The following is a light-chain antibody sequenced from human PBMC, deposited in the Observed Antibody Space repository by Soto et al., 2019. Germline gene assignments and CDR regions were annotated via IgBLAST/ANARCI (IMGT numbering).Light chain of an antibody. V-gene: IGLV2-14*03. Sequence: QSALSQPASVSGSPGQSITISCTGTSSDVGAYNYVSWCQQHPGKAPKLIIYDVSNRPSGVSNRFSGSKSGNTASLTISGLQAEDEADYYCTSYTSSSTWVFGGGTKVTVL. J-gene: IGLJ3*02. CDR1: SSDVGAYNY. CDR3: TSYTSSSTWV. CDR2: DVS.